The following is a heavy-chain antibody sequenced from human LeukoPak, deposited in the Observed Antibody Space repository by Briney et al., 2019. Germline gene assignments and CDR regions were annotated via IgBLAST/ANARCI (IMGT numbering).Heavy chain of an antibody. D-gene: IGHD6-6*01. J-gene: IGHJ4*02. CDR2: MSSSGSTI. CDR3: ARGEWSSSPFDS. Sequence: GGSLRLSCEGSGFSFSDDYMSWLRQVPGKGLEWVSYMSSSGSTIFYADSVKGRFNISRDNAKKSLYLQMNSLRAEDTAVYYCARGEWSSSPFDSWGQGTLVTVSS. CDR1: GFSFSDDY. V-gene: IGHV3-11*04.